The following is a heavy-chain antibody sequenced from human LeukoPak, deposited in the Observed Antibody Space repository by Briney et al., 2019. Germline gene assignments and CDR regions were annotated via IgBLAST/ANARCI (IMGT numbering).Heavy chain of an antibody. Sequence: SETLSLTCAVYGGSFSGYYWSWIRQPPGKGLEWIGEINHSGSTNHNPSLKSRVTISVDTSKNQFSLKLSPVTAADTAVYYCAKLQYSSSTDYWGQGTLVTVSS. CDR3: AKLQYSSSTDY. D-gene: IGHD6-6*01. V-gene: IGHV4-34*01. J-gene: IGHJ4*02. CDR2: INHSGST. CDR1: GGSFSGYY.